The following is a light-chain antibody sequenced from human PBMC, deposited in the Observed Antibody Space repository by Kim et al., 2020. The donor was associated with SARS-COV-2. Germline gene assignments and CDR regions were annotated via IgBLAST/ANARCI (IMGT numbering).Light chain of an antibody. V-gene: IGKV1-9*01. J-gene: IGKJ4*01. CDR3: QQLDSYPFT. CDR1: QDISTY. Sequence: ASVGDRVTSTCRASQDISTYLAWYQQKPGKAPELLIYAASTLQSGVPSRFSGSGSGTDFTLTISSLQPEDFATYFCQQLDSYPFTFGGGTKVDIK. CDR2: AAS.